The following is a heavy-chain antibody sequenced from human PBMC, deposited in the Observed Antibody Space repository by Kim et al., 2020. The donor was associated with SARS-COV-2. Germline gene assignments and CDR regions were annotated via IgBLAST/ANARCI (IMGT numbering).Heavy chain of an antibody. J-gene: IGHJ5*02. CDR1: GGSISSGGYY. Sequence: SETLSLTCTVSGGSISSGGYYWSWIRQHPGKGLEWIGYIYYSGSTYYNPSLKSRVTISVDTSKNQFSLKLSSVTAADTAVYYCARVGDRTTKYSSGFVSWGQGTLVTVSS. D-gene: IGHD6-19*01. CDR2: IYYSGST. V-gene: IGHV4-31*03. CDR3: ARVGDRTTKYSSGFVS.